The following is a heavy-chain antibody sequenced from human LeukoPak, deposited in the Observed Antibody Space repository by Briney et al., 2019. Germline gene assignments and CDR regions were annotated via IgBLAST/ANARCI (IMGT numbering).Heavy chain of an antibody. Sequence: ASVKVSCKASGYTFTNYYIHWERQAPGQGLEWMGIINPSSGSTTSAQKFQGRVSMTRDTSASTVYMELSSLRSEDTARYYCARGHDNSGYTAHPQRYYYSYGMDVWGQGTTVTVSS. CDR1: GYTFTNYY. D-gene: IGHD3-22*01. V-gene: IGHV1-46*01. J-gene: IGHJ6*02. CDR2: INPSSGST. CDR3: ARGHDNSGYTAHPQRYYYSYGMDV.